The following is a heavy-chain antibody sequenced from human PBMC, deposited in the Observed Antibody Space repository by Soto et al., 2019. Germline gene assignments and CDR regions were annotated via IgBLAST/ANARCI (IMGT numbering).Heavy chain of an antibody. CDR2: INPNSGGT. D-gene: IGHD2-2*01. J-gene: IGHJ4*02. CDR3: ARGRARILGYCSSTSCYHAGYSHY. Sequence: ASVKVSCKASGYTFTGYYMHWVRQAPGQGLEWMGWINPNSGGTNYAQKFQGWVTMTRDTSISTAYMELSRLRSDDTAVYYCARGRARILGYCSSTSCYHAGYSHYWGQGTLVTVSS. V-gene: IGHV1-2*04. CDR1: GYTFTGYY.